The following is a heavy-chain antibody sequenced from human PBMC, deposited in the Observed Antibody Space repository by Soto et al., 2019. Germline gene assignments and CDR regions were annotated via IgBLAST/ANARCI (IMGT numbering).Heavy chain of an antibody. V-gene: IGHV3-21*01. CDR2: ISSRSRYI. D-gene: IGHD2-2*01. Sequence: GGSLRLSCAASGFTFSSYSMNWVRQAPGKGLEWVSSISSRSRYIYYADSVKGRFTISRDKAKKALYLQKNSLKTEDTDVYYCARVNCSSTSCYYSYFYMDVWGKGTTVTVSS. CDR1: GFTFSSYS. CDR3: ARVNCSSTSCYYSYFYMDV. J-gene: IGHJ6*03.